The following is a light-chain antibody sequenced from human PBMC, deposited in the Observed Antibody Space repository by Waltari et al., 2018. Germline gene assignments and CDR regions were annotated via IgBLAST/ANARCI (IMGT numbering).Light chain of an antibody. Sequence: DIQLTQSPSSLSASVCDRVTITCRASQSSSSYLTWYQQKPGKAPKLLIYAASSLQSPVPSRFSSSGSGTDFTLTISSLQPEDFATYSCQQRGTFGQGTKLGI. CDR1: QSSSSY. J-gene: IGKJ2*01. CDR2: AAS. V-gene: IGKV1-39*01. CDR3: QQRGT.